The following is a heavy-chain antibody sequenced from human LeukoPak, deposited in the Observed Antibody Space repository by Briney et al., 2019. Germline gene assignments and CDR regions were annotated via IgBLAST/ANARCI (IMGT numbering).Heavy chain of an antibody. CDR1: GYTFTSYY. CDR2: INPSGGST. Sequence: GASVKVSCKASGYTFTSYYMHWVRQAPGQGLEWMGIINPSGGSTSYAQKFQGRVTMTRDTSTSTVYMEQRSLRSDDTAVYYCARDGIPYYESSGYYYYFDYWGQGTLVTVSS. V-gene: IGHV1-46*01. CDR3: ARDGIPYYESSGYYYYFDY. D-gene: IGHD3-22*01. J-gene: IGHJ4*02.